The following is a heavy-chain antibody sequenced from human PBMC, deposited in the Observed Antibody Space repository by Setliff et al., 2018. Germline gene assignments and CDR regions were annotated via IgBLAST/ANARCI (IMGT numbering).Heavy chain of an antibody. J-gene: IGHJ6*03. CDR1: GYTFTSYG. Sequence: GASVKVSCKASGYTFTSYGISWVRQAPGQGLEWMGWINTNTEKPTYAQGFTGRYVFSLDTSVSTAYLQISSLKAEDTAVYYCARASRFGTAIYKGDYYMDVWGNGTTVTVSS. CDR3: ARASRFGTAIYKGDYYMDV. D-gene: IGHD2-21*02. CDR2: INTNTEKP. V-gene: IGHV7-4-1*02.